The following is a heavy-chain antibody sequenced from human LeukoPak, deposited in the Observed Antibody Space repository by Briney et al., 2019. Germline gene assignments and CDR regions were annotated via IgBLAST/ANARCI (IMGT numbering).Heavy chain of an antibody. V-gene: IGHV3-7*05. CDR1: GFTFSGYW. D-gene: IGHD3-10*01. CDR3: ARSLWYRVFDY. CDR2: IKQDGSEK. J-gene: IGHJ4*02. Sequence: PGGSLTLSCAASGFTFSGYWMTWVRQAPGKGLEWVANIKQDGSEKYYMDSVKGRFTISRDNAKNSLYLQMNSLRAEDTAVYYCARSLWYRVFDYWGQGTLVTVPS.